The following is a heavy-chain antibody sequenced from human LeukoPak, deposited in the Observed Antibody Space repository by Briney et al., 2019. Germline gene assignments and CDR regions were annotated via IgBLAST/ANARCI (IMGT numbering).Heavy chain of an antibody. V-gene: IGHV3-30*04. Sequence: GRSLRLSCAASGFTFSSYAMHWVRQAPGKGLEWVAVISYDGSNKYYADSVKGRFTISRDNSKSTLSLQMNSLKAEDTAVYFCALLGPVGQQLPALDYYYGMDVWGQGTTVTVSS. CDR3: ALLGPVGQQLPALDYYYGMDV. D-gene: IGHD6-13*01. CDR1: GFTFSSYA. CDR2: ISYDGSNK. J-gene: IGHJ6*02.